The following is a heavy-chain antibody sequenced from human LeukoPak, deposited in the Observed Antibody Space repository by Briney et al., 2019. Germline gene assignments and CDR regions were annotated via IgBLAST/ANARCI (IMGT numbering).Heavy chain of an antibody. CDR1: GFTFSSYS. Sequence: GGSLRLSCAASGFTFSSYSMNWVRQAPGKGLEWVSYISSSSSTIYYADSVKGRFTISRDNAKNSLYLQMNSLRAEDTAVFYGARDYPGSGNYWGQGTLVTVSS. D-gene: IGHD6-19*01. CDR2: ISSSSSTI. CDR3: ARDYPGSGNY. V-gene: IGHV3-48*04. J-gene: IGHJ4*02.